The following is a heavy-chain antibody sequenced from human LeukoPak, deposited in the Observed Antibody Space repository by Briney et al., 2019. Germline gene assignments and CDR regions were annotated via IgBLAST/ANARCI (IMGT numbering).Heavy chain of an antibody. V-gene: IGHV3-30*02. CDR1: GFTFSSYG. CDR3: AKDPYGSGSYNWFDP. Sequence: GGSLRLSCAASGFTFSSYGMHWVRQAQRKGLEWVAFIRYDGSNKYYADSVKGRFTISRDNSKNTLYLQMNSLRAEDTAVYYCAKDPYGSGSYNWFDPWGQGTLVTVSS. J-gene: IGHJ5*02. D-gene: IGHD3-10*01. CDR2: IRYDGSNK.